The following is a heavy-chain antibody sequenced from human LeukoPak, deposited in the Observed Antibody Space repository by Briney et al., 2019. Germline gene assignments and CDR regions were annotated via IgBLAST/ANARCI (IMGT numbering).Heavy chain of an antibody. V-gene: IGHV4-61*08. CDR1: GGSISSGGYY. J-gene: IGHJ3*02. CDR3: ARTLSYSGSYLDAFDI. Sequence: SETLSLTCTVSGGSISSGGYYWSWIRQPPGKGLEWIGYIYYSGSTNYNPSLKSRVTISVDTSKNQFSLKLSSVTAADTAVYYCARTLSYSGSYLDAFDIWGQGTMVTVSS. CDR2: IYYSGST. D-gene: IGHD1-26*01.